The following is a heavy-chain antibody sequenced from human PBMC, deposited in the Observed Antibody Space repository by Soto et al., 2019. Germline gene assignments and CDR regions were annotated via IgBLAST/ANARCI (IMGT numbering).Heavy chain of an antibody. CDR3: ARGQFHHVSNYYYALDV. J-gene: IGHJ6*02. CDR1: GGTFSSYA. CDR2: VIPMFNRP. V-gene: IGHV1-69*01. Sequence: QVQLVQSGAEVKKPGSSVKVSCKASGGTFSSYAISWVRQAPGQGLEWMGGVIPMFNRPHSARKFQGRVTITADESTSTAYMDLSRLRSEDTAVYYCARGQFHHVSNYYYALDVWGQGTTVTVSS.